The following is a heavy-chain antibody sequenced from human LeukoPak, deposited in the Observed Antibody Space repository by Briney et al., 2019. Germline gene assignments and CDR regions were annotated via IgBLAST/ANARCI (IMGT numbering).Heavy chain of an antibody. CDR1: GYTFTSYY. CDR2: INPSGGST. Sequence: ASVKVSCKASGYTFTSYYMHWVRQAPGQGLEWMGIINPSGGSTSYAQKFQGRVTMTRNTSISTAYLELSSLRSEDTAVYYCARGSYYYDSSGYYLLDYWGQGTLVTVSS. V-gene: IGHV1-46*01. D-gene: IGHD3-22*01. J-gene: IGHJ4*02. CDR3: ARGSYYYDSSGYYLLDY.